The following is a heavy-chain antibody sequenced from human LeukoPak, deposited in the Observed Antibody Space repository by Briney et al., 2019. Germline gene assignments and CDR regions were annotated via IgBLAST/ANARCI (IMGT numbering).Heavy chain of an antibody. CDR3: AKVSHYYGSGSALDY. V-gene: IGHV3-23*01. CDR2: ISGSGGST. Sequence: GRSLRLSCAASGFTFSSYAMSWVRQAPGKGLEWVSAISGSGGSTYYADSVKGRFTISRDNSKNTLYLQMNSLRAEDTAVYYCAKVSHYYGSGSALDYWGQGTLVTVSS. J-gene: IGHJ4*02. CDR1: GFTFSSYA. D-gene: IGHD3-10*01.